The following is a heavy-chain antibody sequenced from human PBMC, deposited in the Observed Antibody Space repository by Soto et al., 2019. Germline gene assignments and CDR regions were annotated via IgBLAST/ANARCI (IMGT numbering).Heavy chain of an antibody. Sequence: GGSLRLSCVASGSSSDPFTMHWVRELPGKGLEWVAGLSWDRSTVAYADSEQGRFTISRDHAKNSVDLLMDSLRPDDTALYFCAVSSPDIVVLPSSIYFTSWGPGTQVTVSS. D-gene: IGHD2-15*01. J-gene: IGHJ4*02. CDR1: GSSSDPFT. V-gene: IGHV3-9*02. CDR3: AVSSPDIVVLPSSIYFTS. CDR2: LSWDRSTV.